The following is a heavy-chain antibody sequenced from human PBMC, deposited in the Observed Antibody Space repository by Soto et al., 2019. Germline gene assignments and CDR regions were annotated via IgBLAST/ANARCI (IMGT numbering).Heavy chain of an antibody. V-gene: IGHV1-8*01. CDR2: MNANRGNT. CDR3: ARTLYGDNVDS. CDR1: GYTFTRYD. D-gene: IGHD4-17*01. J-gene: IGHJ4*02. Sequence: GASVKVSCKASGYTFTRYDINWMRQATGQGQEWKKCMNANRGNTGYAQKFQCRDTMTKNTPISTPYMELISLRSENTAVYYCARTLYGDNVDSWGKGILVSV.